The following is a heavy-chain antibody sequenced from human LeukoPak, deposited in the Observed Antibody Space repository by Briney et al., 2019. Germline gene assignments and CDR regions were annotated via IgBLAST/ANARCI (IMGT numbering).Heavy chain of an antibody. Sequence: GASVKVSCKASGGTFSTFSITWVRQAPGQGLEWMGGIIPVFGTANYAQQFRGRVAVATDESTSTAYLELSSLRSEDTAIYYCARVDRYHYYLDVWGKGTTVTVSS. CDR2: IIPVFGTA. J-gene: IGHJ6*03. CDR1: GGTFSTFS. CDR3: ARVDRYHYYLDV. V-gene: IGHV1-69*05.